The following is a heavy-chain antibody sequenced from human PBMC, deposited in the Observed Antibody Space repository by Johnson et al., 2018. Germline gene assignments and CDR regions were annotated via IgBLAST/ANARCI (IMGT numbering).Heavy chain of an antibody. CDR2: ISSNGGST. CDR3: ARDLGWYLSDAFDI. V-gene: IGHV3-64*01. CDR1: GLTFSSYA. J-gene: IGHJ3*02. Sequence: VQLVQSGGGLIQPGGSLRLSCAASGLTFSSYAMHWVRQAPGKGLEYVSAISSNGGSTYYANSVKGRFTISRDNAKNSLYLQMNSLRAEDTAVYYCARDLGWYLSDAFDIWGQGTMVTVSS. D-gene: IGHD6-19*01.